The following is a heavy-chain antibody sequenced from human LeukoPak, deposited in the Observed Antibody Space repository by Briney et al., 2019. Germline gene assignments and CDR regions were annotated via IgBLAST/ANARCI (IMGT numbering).Heavy chain of an antibody. V-gene: IGHV1-46*01. CDR2: INPSAGST. J-gene: IGHJ3*02. D-gene: IGHD3-10*01. CDR3: ARGSGSGNYYDAFNI. Sequence: ASVKISCKASGYTFTNYFMHWVRQAPGQGLDWMGIINPSAGSTTYAQKFQGRVTMTRDTSTSTVYMELSSLRSEDTAVYYCARGSGSGNYYDAFNIWGQGTRVTVSS. CDR1: GYTFTNYF.